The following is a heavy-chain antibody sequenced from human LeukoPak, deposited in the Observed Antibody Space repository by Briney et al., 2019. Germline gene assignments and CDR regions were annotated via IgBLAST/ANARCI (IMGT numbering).Heavy chain of an antibody. CDR3: ARASASPTNSNSYYFETTKKNAFDI. J-gene: IGHJ3*02. V-gene: IGHV1-18*01. CDR1: GYTFNNSG. CDR2: ISAYNGGK. D-gene: IGHD3-22*01. Sequence: GASVKVSCTPSGYTFNNSGITWVRQAPGQGLEWMGWISAYNGGKNYAQRLQGIVTMTTDTATKTAYMELRSLSSDDTAVYYCARASASPTNSNSYYFETTKKNAFDIWGQGTMVTVSS.